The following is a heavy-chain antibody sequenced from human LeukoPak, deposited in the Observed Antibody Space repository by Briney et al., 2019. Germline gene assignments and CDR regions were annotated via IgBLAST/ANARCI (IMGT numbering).Heavy chain of an antibody. CDR2: IKSDGKT. CDR3: ARAPSEIGGYYPEYFRH. J-gene: IGHJ1*01. CDR1: GFSFSSYW. D-gene: IGHD3-22*01. V-gene: IGHV3-74*01. Sequence: GGSLRLSCAASGFSFSSYWMHWVRHAPGRGLVWVSRIKSDGKTNYADSVKGRFTISRDNAKNTVSLQMNSLRAEDTGVYYCARAPSEIGGYYPEYFRHWGQGTLVTVSS.